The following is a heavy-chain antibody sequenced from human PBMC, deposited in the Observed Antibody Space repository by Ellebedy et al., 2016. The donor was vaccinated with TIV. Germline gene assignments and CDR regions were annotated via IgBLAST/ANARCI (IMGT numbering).Heavy chain of an antibody. CDR1: GFTFDDYA. D-gene: IGHD6-6*01. CDR3: AKGQLVLSDWFDP. Sequence: PGGSLRLSCAASGFTFDDYAMHWVRQAPGKCLDLVSGISWNSGSIGYADSVKGRFTISRDNAKNSLYLQMNSLRAEYTALYYCAKGQLVLSDWFDPWGQGTLVTVSS. J-gene: IGHJ5*02. V-gene: IGHV3-9*01. CDR2: ISWNSGSI.